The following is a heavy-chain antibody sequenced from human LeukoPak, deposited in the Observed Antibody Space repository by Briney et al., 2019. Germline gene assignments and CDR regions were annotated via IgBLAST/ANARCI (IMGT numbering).Heavy chain of an antibody. CDR1: GFTFSRYG. CDR3: AKDSGVGPRSGYFDY. J-gene: IGHJ4*02. Sequence: PGRSLRLSCAASGFTFSRYGMHWVRQAPGKGLEWVAVISYDGSNKYYADSVKGRFTISRDNSKNTLYLQMNSLRAEDTAVYYCAKDSGVGPRSGYFDYWGQGTLVTVSS. V-gene: IGHV3-30*18. CDR2: ISYDGSNK. D-gene: IGHD5-12*01.